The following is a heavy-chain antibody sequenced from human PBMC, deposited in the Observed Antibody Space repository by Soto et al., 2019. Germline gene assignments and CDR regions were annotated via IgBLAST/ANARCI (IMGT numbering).Heavy chain of an antibody. Sequence: GGSLRLSCAASGFTFSNAWMSWVRQAPGKGLEWVGRIKSKTDGGTTDYAAPVKGRFTISRDDSKNTLYLQMNSLKTEDTAVYYCTTIVVVVAATDYYYGMDVWGQGTTVTVSS. J-gene: IGHJ6*02. CDR3: TTIVVVVAATDYYYGMDV. D-gene: IGHD2-15*01. V-gene: IGHV3-15*01. CDR1: GFTFSNAW. CDR2: IKSKTDGGTT.